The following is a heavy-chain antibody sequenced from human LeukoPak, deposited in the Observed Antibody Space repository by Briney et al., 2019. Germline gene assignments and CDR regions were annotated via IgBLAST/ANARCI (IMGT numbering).Heavy chain of an antibody. J-gene: IGHJ4*02. CDR3: ARASPAQISFDY. Sequence: PSETLSLTCTVSGGSISSYYWSWIRQPPGKGLEWIGYIYYSGSTNYNPSLKSRVTISVDTSKNQFSLKLSSVTAADTAVYYCARASPAQISFDYWGQGTLATVSS. V-gene: IGHV4-59*01. CDR1: GGSISSYY. CDR2: IYYSGST.